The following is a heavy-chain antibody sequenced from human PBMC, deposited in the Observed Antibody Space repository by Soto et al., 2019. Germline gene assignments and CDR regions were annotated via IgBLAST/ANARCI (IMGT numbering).Heavy chain of an antibody. D-gene: IGHD3-9*01. J-gene: IGHJ6*03. CDR2: ISGSGGST. CDR1: GFTFSSYA. CDR3: AKHSGYDILTGYHEYYYYMDV. V-gene: IGHV3-23*01. Sequence: PGGSLRLSCAASGFTFSSYAMSWVRQAPGKGLEWVSAISGSGGSTYYADSVKGRFTISRDNSKNTLYLQMNSLRAEDTAVYYCAKHSGYDILTGYHEYYYYMDVWGKGTTVTVSS.